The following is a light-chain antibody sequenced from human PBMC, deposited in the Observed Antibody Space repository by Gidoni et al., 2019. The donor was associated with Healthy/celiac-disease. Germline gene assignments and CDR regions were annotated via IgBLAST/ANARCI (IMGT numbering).Light chain of an antibody. CDR1: QGISNS. J-gene: IGKJ1*01. CDR3: QQYYSTPLTWT. V-gene: IGKV1-NL1*01. Sequence: DIQMTQSPSSLSASVGDRVTITCRASQGISNSLAWYQQKPGKAPKLLLYAASRLESGVPSRFSGSGSGTDYTLTISSLQPEDFATYYCQQYYSTPLTWTFGQGTKVEIK. CDR2: AAS.